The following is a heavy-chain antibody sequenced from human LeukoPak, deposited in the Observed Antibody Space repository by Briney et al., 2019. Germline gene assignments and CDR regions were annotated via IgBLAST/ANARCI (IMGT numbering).Heavy chain of an antibody. CDR3: ARDRPYYDSSGYYLGWFDP. Sequence: GGSLRLSCAASGFTFSSYGMHWVRQAPGKGLEWVAVIWYDGSNKYYADSAKGRFTISRDNSKNTLYLQMNSLRAEDTAVYYCARDRPYYDSSGYYLGWFDPWGQGTLVTASS. D-gene: IGHD3-22*01. V-gene: IGHV3-33*01. CDR2: IWYDGSNK. J-gene: IGHJ5*02. CDR1: GFTFSSYG.